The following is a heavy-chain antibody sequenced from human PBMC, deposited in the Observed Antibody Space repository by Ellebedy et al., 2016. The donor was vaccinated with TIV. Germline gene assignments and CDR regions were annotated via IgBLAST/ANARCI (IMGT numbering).Heavy chain of an antibody. D-gene: IGHD2-15*01. CDR3: ARGHCSGSSCLYYYYGMDV. CDR1: GFTFSRYW. CDR2: IRQDGGDK. Sequence: GGSLRLSCAASGFTFSRYWMNWVRQAPGMGLEWVANIRQDGGDKEYVDSVKGRFTISRDNAKNSLYLQMNSLRAEDTAVYYCARGHCSGSSCLYYYYGMDVWGQGTTVTVSS. V-gene: IGHV3-7*03. J-gene: IGHJ6*02.